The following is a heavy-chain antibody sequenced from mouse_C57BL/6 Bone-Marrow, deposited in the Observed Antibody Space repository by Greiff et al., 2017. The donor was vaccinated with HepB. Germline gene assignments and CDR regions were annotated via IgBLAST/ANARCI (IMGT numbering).Heavy chain of an antibody. CDR1: GYTFTSYW. CDR2: IDPSDSYT. CDR3: AREGIQLRLDY. Sequence: QVQLQQPGAELVKPGASVKLSCKASGYTFTSYWMHWVKQRPGQGLEWIGEIDPSDSYTNYNQKFKGKSTLTVDKSSSTAYMQLSSLTSEDSAVYYCAREGIQLRLDYWGQGTTLTVSS. V-gene: IGHV1-69*01. J-gene: IGHJ2*01. D-gene: IGHD3-2*02.